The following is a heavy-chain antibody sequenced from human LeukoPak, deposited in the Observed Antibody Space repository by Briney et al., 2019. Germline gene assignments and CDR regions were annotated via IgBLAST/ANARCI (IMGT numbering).Heavy chain of an antibody. D-gene: IGHD6-19*01. Sequence: ASVKVSCKASGYTFTSYGISWVRQAPGQGLEWMGWISAYNGNTNYAQKLQGRVTMTTDTSTSTAYMELRSLRSDDTAVYYCARVLAVAGARTYYGMDVWGQGTTVTVSS. J-gene: IGHJ6*02. CDR3: ARVLAVAGARTYYGMDV. CDR2: ISAYNGNT. V-gene: IGHV1-18*01. CDR1: GYTFTSYG.